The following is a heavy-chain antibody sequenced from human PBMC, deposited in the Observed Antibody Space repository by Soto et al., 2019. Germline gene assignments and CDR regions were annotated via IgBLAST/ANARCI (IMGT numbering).Heavy chain of an antibody. CDR2: IKSKTDGGTT. J-gene: IGHJ4*02. V-gene: IGHV3-15*07. CDR3: TTALGYCSGGSCY. CDR1: GFTFSNAW. Sequence: PGGSLRLSCAASGFTFSNAWMNWVRQAPGKGLEWVGRIKSKTDGGTTDYAAPVKGRFTISRDDSKNTLYLQMNSLKTEDTAVYYCTTALGYCSGGSCYWGQGTLVTVSS. D-gene: IGHD2-15*01.